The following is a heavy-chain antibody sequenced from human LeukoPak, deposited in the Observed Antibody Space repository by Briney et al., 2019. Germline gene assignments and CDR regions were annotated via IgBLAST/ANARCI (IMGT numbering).Heavy chain of an antibody. J-gene: IGHJ1*01. V-gene: IGHV3-74*01. D-gene: IGHD3-22*01. CDR2: INGDGSTT. Sequence: PGGSLRLSCAASGFTFSRYWMHWVRQAPGKGLVWVSRINGDGSTTSYADSVKGGFTISRDNAKNTLYLQMNSLRAEDTAVYYCAPGNYYDSRGYYTFGHWGQGSLVTVSS. CDR1: GFTFSRYW. CDR3: APGNYYDSRGYYTFGH.